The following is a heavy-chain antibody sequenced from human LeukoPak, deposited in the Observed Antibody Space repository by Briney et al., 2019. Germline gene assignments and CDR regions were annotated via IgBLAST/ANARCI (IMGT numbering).Heavy chain of an antibody. CDR3: ARAQYYYDSSGYADAFDI. CDR1: GYTFTGYY. D-gene: IGHD3-22*01. Sequence: GASVKVSCKASGYTFTGYYMHWVRQAPGQGLEWMGWISPNSGGTNYAQKFQGRVTMTRDTSISTAYMELSRLRSDDTAVYYCARAQYYYDSSGYADAFDIWGQGTMVTVSS. J-gene: IGHJ3*02. V-gene: IGHV1-2*02. CDR2: ISPNSGGT.